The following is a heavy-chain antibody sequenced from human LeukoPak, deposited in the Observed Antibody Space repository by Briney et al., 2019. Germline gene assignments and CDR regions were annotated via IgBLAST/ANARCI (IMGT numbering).Heavy chain of an antibody. CDR1: GFTFSNAW. V-gene: IGHV3-23*01. Sequence: GGSLRLSCAASGFTFSNAWMSWVRQAPGKGLEWVSRISGSGGSTYYADSVKGRFAISRDNSKNTLYLQMNSLRAADTGLYYCAKGDGTTLMDAFDIWGQGTKVTVSS. D-gene: IGHD4-4*01. J-gene: IGHJ3*02. CDR2: ISGSGGST. CDR3: AKGDGTTLMDAFDI.